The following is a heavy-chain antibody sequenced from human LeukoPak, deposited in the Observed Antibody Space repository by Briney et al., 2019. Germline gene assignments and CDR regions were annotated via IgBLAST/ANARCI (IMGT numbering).Heavy chain of an antibody. CDR1: GYTFTSYG. D-gene: IGHD5-18*01. Sequence: ASVKVSCKASGYTFTSYGISWVRQAPGQGLEWMGWISAYNGNTNYAQKLQGRVTMTTDTSTSTAYMELRSPRSDDTAVYYCARGRPRGYSYGHYFDYWGQGTLVTVSS. J-gene: IGHJ4*02. CDR3: ARGRPRGYSYGHYFDY. CDR2: ISAYNGNT. V-gene: IGHV1-18*01.